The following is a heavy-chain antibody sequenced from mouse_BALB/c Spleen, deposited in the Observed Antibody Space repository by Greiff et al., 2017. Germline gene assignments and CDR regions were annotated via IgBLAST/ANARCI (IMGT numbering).Heavy chain of an antibody. Sequence: EVQLQESGAELVKPGASVKLSCTASGFNIKDTYMHWVKQRPEQGLEWIGRIDPANGNTKYDPKFQGKATITADTSSNTAYLQLSSLTSEDTAVYYCARGNFFDYWGQGTTLTVSS. V-gene: IGHV14-3*02. CDR2: IDPANGNT. CDR3: ARGNFFDY. CDR1: GFNIKDTY. J-gene: IGHJ2*01.